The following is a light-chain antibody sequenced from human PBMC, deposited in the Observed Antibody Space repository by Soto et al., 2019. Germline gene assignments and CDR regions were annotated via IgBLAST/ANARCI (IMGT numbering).Light chain of an antibody. CDR2: EVI. CDR1: SSDVGAYNY. CDR3: GSYTSASTLV. V-gene: IGLV2-14*01. J-gene: IGLJ1*01. Sequence: QSALTQPASASGSPGQSITISCTGTSSDVGAYNYVSWYQQHPGKAPKLMIYEVINRPSGVSNRFSGSKSGNTASLTISGLQAEDEADYYCGSYTSASTLVFGTGTKVTVL.